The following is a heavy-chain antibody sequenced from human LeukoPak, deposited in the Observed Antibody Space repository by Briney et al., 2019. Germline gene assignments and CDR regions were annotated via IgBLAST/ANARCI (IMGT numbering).Heavy chain of an antibody. Sequence: GASVKVSCKASGYTFTGYYMHWVRQAPGQGLEWMGWINPNSGGTNYAQKFQGRVTMPRDTSISTAYMELSRLRSDDTAVYYCARGPYYYGSGSDRFDYWGQGTLVTVSS. CDR2: INPNSGGT. J-gene: IGHJ4*02. D-gene: IGHD3-10*01. V-gene: IGHV1-2*02. CDR3: ARGPYYYGSGSDRFDY. CDR1: GYTFTGYY.